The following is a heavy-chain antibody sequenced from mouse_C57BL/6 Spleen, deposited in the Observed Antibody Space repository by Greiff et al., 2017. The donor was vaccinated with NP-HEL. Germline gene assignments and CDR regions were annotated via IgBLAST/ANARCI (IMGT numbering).Heavy chain of an antibody. D-gene: IGHD2-4*01. CDR3: ARGLRRENYYAMDY. CDR1: GYTFTSYW. V-gene: IGHV1-52*01. CDR2: IDPSDSET. Sequence: QVQLQQPGAELVRPGSSVKLSCKASGYTFTSYWMHWVKQRPIQGLEWIGNIDPSDSETHYNQKFKDKATLTVDKSSSTAYLQLSSLTSEDSAVYYCARGLRRENYYAMDYWGQGTSVTVSS. J-gene: IGHJ4*01.